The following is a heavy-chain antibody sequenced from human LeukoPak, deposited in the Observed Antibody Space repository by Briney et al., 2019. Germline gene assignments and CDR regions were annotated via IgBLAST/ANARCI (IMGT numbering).Heavy chain of an antibody. D-gene: IGHD2-15*01. CDR3: AKAPVTTCRGAFCYPFDY. CDR1: RFTFSNYW. Sequence: PGGSLRLSCAASRFTFSNYWMSWVRQAPGKGLEWVSAISDTGNTYHADSVKGRFTISRDSSKNTLFLQMNRLRPEDAAVYYCAKAPVTTCRGAFCYPFDYWGLGTLVTVSS. CDR2: ISDTGNT. J-gene: IGHJ4*02. V-gene: IGHV3-23*01.